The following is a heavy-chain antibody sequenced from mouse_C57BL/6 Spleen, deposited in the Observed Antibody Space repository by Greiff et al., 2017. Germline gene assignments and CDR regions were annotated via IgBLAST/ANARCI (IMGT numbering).Heavy chain of an antibody. Sequence: QVQLQQPGTELVKPGASVKLSCKASGYTFTTYWMPWVKQRPGQGLEWIGNINPSNVCTNYNEKFRYKATLTVDKSSNTAYMQLSSLTSADSAVYHCARDWPFDYWGQGTTLTVSS. V-gene: IGHV1-53*01. CDR2: INPSNVCT. D-gene: IGHD4-1*01. J-gene: IGHJ2*01. CDR1: GYTFTTYW. CDR3: ARDWPFDY.